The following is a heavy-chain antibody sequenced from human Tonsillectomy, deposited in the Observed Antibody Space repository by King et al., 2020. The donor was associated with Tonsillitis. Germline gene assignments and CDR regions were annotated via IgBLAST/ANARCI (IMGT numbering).Heavy chain of an antibody. Sequence: QLVQSGGGVVQPGRSLRLSCAASGFTFSSYGMHWVRQAPGKGLEWVAVISYDGSNKYYADSVKGRFTISRDNSKNTLYLQMNSLRAEDTAVYYCAKGGGPSDDLWSGSPIYYYYGMDAWGQGTTGTVSS. CDR1: GFTFSSYG. CDR2: ISYDGSNK. CDR3: AKGGGPSDDLWSGSPIYYYYGMDA. D-gene: IGHD3-3*01. V-gene: IGHV3-30*18. J-gene: IGHJ6*02.